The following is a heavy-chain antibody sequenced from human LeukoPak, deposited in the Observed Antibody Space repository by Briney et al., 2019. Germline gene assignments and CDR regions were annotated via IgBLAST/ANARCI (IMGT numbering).Heavy chain of an antibody. CDR2: IKPDGSEK. CDR3: AKAVASGRSFDY. CDR1: GFTFSGYW. Sequence: GGSLRLSCAASGFTFSGYWMTWVRQAPGKGLEWVANIKPDGSEKYYVDSVKGRFTISRDNAKDSLDLQMNNLRAEDTAIYYCAKAVASGRSFDYWGQGTLVTVSS. J-gene: IGHJ4*02. V-gene: IGHV3-7*05. D-gene: IGHD6-19*01.